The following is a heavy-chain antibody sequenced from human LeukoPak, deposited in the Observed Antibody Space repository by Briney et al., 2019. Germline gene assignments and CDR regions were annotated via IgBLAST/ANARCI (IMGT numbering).Heavy chain of an antibody. J-gene: IGHJ4*02. CDR2: IKNKTDGGTT. D-gene: IGHD1-26*01. CDR3: TTATGSYGPFLFDF. V-gene: IGHV3-15*01. Sequence: GGSPRLSCAASRYTPSNAWMSWVRQAPGTGVEWVGRIKNKTDGGTTDYAAPVKGRFTISRDDSKNTLYLQMNSLKTEDTAVYYCTTATGSYGPFLFDFWGQGTLVTVSS. CDR1: RYTPSNAW.